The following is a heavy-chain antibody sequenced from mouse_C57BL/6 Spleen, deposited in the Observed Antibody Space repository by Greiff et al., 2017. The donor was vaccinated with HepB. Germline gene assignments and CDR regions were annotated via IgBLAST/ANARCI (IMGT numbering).Heavy chain of an antibody. D-gene: IGHD3-2*02. CDR1: GFTFSDYG. CDR2: ISSGSSTI. CDR3: ARGLGGGRREANDY. J-gene: IGHJ4*01. Sequence: DVKLVESGGGLVKPGGSLKLSCAASGFTFSDYGMHWVRQAPEKGLEWVAYISSGSSTIYYADTVKGRFTISRDNAKNTMFLQMTSLRSEDTAMYYCARGLGGGRREANDYWGQGTSVTVSS. V-gene: IGHV5-17*01.